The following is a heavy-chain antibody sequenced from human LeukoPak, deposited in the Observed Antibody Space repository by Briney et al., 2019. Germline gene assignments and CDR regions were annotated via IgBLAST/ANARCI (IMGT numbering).Heavy chain of an antibody. CDR1: GGTFSSYA. CDR3: ARTREWLSAPFDY. J-gene: IGHJ4*02. V-gene: IGHV1-69*13. CDR2: IIPIFGTA. D-gene: IGHD3-3*01. Sequence: SVKVSCKASGGTFSSYAISWVRQAPGQGLEWMGGIIPIFGTANYAQRFQGRVTITADESTSTAYMELSSLRSEDTAVYYCARTREWLSAPFDYWGQGTLVTVSS.